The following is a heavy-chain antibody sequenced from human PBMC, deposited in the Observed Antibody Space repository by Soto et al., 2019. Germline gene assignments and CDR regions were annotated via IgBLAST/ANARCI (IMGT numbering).Heavy chain of an antibody. J-gene: IGHJ4*02. D-gene: IGHD2-2*01. V-gene: IGHV1-18*04. CDR1: GYTFTSYG. CDR2: ISAYNGNT. CDR3: ARDRPFEGYCSSTSCLPHRGQQPSRALDY. Sequence: VASVKVSCKASGYTFTSYGISWVRQAPGQGLEWMGWISAYNGNTNYAQKLQGRVTMTTDTSTSTAYMELRSLRSDDTAVYYCARDRPFEGYCSSTSCLPHRGQQPSRALDYWGQGTLVTVSS.